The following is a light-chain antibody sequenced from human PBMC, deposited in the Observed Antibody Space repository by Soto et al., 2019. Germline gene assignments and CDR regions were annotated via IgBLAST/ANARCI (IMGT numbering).Light chain of an antibody. Sequence: QLVLTQPASVSGSPGQSITISCTGTSSDIGGYDCVSWYQQHPGNAPKLMIFEVSNRPSGVSNRFSGSKSGNTASLTISGLQAEDEADYYCSSYTGSSVIFGGGTKLTVL. V-gene: IGLV2-14*01. CDR2: EVS. J-gene: IGLJ2*01. CDR1: SSDIGGYDC. CDR3: SSYTGSSVI.